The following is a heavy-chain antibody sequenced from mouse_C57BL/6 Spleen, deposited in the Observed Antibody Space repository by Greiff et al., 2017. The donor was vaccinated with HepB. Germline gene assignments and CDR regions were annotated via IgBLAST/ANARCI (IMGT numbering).Heavy chain of an antibody. Sequence: VQLKESDAELVKPGASVKISCKVSGYTFTDHTIHWLKQRPEQGLEWIGYIYPRDGSTKYNEKFKGNATLTADKSSSTAYMQLNSLTSEDSAVYFCAREDYGYDAWFAYWGQGTLVTVSA. CDR3: AREDYGYDAWFAY. CDR1: GYTFTDHT. CDR2: IYPRDGST. D-gene: IGHD2-2*01. V-gene: IGHV1-78*01. J-gene: IGHJ3*01.